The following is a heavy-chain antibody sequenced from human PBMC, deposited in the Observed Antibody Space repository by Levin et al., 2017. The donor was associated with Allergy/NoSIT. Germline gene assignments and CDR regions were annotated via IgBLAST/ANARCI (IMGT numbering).Heavy chain of an antibody. V-gene: IGHV4-30-2*01. CDR2: IYNSGST. CDR1: GGSISNGDYS. CDR3: ASHVLGGRGYDY. J-gene: IGHJ4*02. Sequence: SETLSLTCAVSGGSISNGDYSWSWIRQPPGKGLEWIAYIYNSGSTHYNPSLKSRVTISLDRSKNQFSLELSSVTAADTAVYYCASHVLGGRGYDYWVQGTLVTVSS. D-gene: IGHD1-14*01.